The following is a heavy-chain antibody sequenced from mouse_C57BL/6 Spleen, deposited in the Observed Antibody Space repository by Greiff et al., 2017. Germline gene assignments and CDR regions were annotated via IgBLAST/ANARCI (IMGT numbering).Heavy chain of an antibody. J-gene: IGHJ4*01. D-gene: IGHD1-1*01. CDR1: GFTFSSYA. Sequence: EVKLVESGGGLVKPGGSLKLSCAASGFTFSSYAMSWVRQTPEKRLEWVATISDGGSYTYYPDNVKGRFTISRDNAKNNLYLQMSHLKSEDTAMYYCALYYYGSSDAMDYWGQGTSVTVSS. CDR2: ISDGGSYT. V-gene: IGHV5-4*03. CDR3: ALYYYGSSDAMDY.